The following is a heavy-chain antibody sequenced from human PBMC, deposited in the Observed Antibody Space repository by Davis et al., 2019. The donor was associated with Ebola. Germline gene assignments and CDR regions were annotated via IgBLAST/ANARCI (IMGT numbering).Heavy chain of an antibody. V-gene: IGHV4-34*01. Sequence: MPSETLSLTCAVYGGSFSGYYWSWIRQPPGKGLEWIGEINHSGSTNYNPSLKSRVTISVDTSKNQFSLKLSSVTAADTAVYYCARERAAAGHYYYYYGMDVWGQGTTVTVSS. J-gene: IGHJ6*02. CDR2: INHSGST. D-gene: IGHD6-13*01. CDR1: GGSFSGYY. CDR3: ARERAAAGHYYYYYGMDV.